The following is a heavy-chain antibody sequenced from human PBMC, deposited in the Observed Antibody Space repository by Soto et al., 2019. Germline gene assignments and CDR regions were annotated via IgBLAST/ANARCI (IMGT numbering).Heavy chain of an antibody. CDR1: RFTFNSFA. V-gene: IGHV3-23*01. J-gene: IGHJ6*03. D-gene: IGHD3-16*01. CDR2: ISGGGENA. CDR3: LKDFPRRHSWGQGSPVMD. Sequence: GGALRLCCAASRFTFNSFAKNWVRQLPAKGQEWVSTISGGGENAYYAGSVKGRFTISRDNSENALYPQMNNLRAEDTAPYYYLKDFPRRHSWGQGSPVMD.